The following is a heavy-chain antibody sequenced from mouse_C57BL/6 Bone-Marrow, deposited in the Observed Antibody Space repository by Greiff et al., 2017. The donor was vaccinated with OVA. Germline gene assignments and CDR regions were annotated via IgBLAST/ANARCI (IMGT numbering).Heavy chain of an antibody. CDR2: ISDGGRYT. CDR1: GFTFSSYA. J-gene: IGHJ3*01. Sequence: EVQRVESGGGLVKPGGSLKLSCAASGFTFSSYAMSWVRPTPEKRLEWVATISDGGRYTYYPDHVKGRFTISRDNAKNNLYMQMSHLKSEDTAMYYCARAYYDYDVPFAYWGQGTLVTVSA. V-gene: IGHV5-4*01. D-gene: IGHD2-4*01. CDR3: ARAYYDYDVPFAY.